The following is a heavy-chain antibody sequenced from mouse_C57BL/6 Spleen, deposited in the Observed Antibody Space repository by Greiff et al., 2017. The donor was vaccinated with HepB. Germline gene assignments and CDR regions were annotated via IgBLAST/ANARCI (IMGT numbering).Heavy chain of an antibody. CDR3: TRFPVTTVVEDYFDY. Sequence: VQLQQSGAELAKPGASVKLSCKASGYTFTSYWMHWVKQRPGQGLEWIGYINPSSGYTKYNQKFKDKATLTADKSSSTAYMQLNSLTYGDSEVYYCTRFPVTTVVEDYFDYWGQGTTLTVSS. CDR2: INPSSGYT. CDR1: GYTFTSYW. J-gene: IGHJ2*01. V-gene: IGHV1-7*01. D-gene: IGHD1-1*01.